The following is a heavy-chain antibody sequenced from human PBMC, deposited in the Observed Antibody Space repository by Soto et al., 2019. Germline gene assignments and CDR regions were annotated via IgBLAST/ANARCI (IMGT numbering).Heavy chain of an antibody. Sequence: VQLRESGPGLVKPSQTLSLTCAVSGGSISSGDYYWSWIRQHPGKDLEWIGFTDYSGGTYYNPSLRSRVTISVDTSKNQFSLSLNSVTAADSAVYYCARAIAVTTPWFDPWGQGTLVTVSS. V-gene: IGHV4-31*02. CDR2: TDYSGGT. D-gene: IGHD4-17*01. CDR1: GGSISSGDYY. J-gene: IGHJ5*02. CDR3: ARAIAVTTPWFDP.